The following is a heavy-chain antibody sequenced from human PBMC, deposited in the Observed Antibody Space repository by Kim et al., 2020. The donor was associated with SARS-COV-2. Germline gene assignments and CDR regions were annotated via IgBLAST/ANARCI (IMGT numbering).Heavy chain of an antibody. CDR3: AADYGDHDTLDY. D-gene: IGHD4-17*01. J-gene: IGHJ4*02. Sequence: SGTLSLNCAVYGGTLNNYYWNWIRQPPGKGLEWIGEIDHRGSTNYNSSLTGRITISMDTSKKEFSLKLSSVTAADTAVYYCAADYGDHDTLDYWGQGTLV. CDR1: GGTLNNYY. V-gene: IGHV4-34*08. CDR2: IDHRGST.